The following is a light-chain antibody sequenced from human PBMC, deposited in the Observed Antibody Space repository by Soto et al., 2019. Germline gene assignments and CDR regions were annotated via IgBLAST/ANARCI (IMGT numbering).Light chain of an antibody. Sequence: EMVLTQSPSTLSLSPRERATLSCRASPSVSSYLAWYQQKPGQAPRLLIYDVSNRATGIPARFSGSGSGTDFTLTISGLEPEDLAVYYCQQRSNWPRFTFGPGTKVDIK. CDR3: QQRSNWPRFT. CDR1: PSVSSY. CDR2: DVS. J-gene: IGKJ3*01. V-gene: IGKV3-11*01.